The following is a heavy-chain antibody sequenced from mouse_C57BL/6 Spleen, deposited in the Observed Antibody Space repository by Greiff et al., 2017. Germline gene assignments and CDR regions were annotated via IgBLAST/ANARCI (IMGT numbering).Heavy chain of an antibody. CDR2: INPGSGGT. Sequence: VQLQQSGAELVRPGTSVQVSCQASGYDFTNSLIEWVKQRPGQGLEWIGVINPGSGGTNYNEKFKGKATLTADKSSCTAYMQLSILTSEDSAIYFCSRGYDGYYVAPMPDRGQGDSEPVST. J-gene: IGHJ4*01. D-gene: IGHD2-3*01. CDR1: GYDFTNSL. V-gene: IGHV1-54*01. CDR3: SRGYDGYYVAPMPD.